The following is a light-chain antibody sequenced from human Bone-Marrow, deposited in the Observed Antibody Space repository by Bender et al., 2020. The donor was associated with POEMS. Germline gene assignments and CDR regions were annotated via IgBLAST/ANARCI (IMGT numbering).Light chain of an antibody. Sequence: QSVLTQPPSASGTPGQSVIISCSGTDSNFGGNNVNWYQHLPGSAPRLVVYSNYQRPSGIPERFSGSGSGTTVTLTITGVQAEDEADYYCQSADIGSSYVVFGGGTKLTVL. J-gene: IGLJ2*01. CDR3: QSADIGSSYVV. V-gene: IGLV1-44*01. CDR2: SNY. CDR1: DSNFGGNN.